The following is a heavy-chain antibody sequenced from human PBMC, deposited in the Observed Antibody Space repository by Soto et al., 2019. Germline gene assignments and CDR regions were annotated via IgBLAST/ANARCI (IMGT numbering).Heavy chain of an antibody. Sequence: QVQLRESGPGLVKPSETLSLTCTVSGGSISSYYWSWIRQPPGKGLEWIGYIYYSGSTNYNPSLKSRVTISVDTSKNQFSLKLSSVTAADTAVYYCARDNGAPLYSGSYNDAFDIWGQGTMVTVSS. D-gene: IGHD1-26*01. CDR3: ARDNGAPLYSGSYNDAFDI. J-gene: IGHJ3*02. CDR2: IYYSGST. V-gene: IGHV4-59*01. CDR1: GGSISSYY.